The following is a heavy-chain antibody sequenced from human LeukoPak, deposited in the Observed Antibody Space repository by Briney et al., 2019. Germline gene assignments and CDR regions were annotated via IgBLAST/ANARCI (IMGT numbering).Heavy chain of an antibody. CDR1: GFTFSSYA. V-gene: IGHV3-30-3*01. J-gene: IGHJ4*02. CDR2: ISYDGSNK. CDR3: AKDGAGYSSSWFLYYFDY. D-gene: IGHD6-13*01. Sequence: GGSLRLSCAASGFTFSSYAMHWVRQAPGKGLEWVAVISYDGSNKYYADSVKGRFTISRDNSKNTLYLQMNSLRAEDTAVYYCAKDGAGYSSSWFLYYFDYWGQGTLVTVSS.